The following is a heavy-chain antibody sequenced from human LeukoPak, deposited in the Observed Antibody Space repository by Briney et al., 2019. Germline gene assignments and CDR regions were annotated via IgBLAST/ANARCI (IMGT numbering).Heavy chain of an antibody. CDR1: GGTFSSYA. D-gene: IGHD3-10*01. Sequence: SVKVSCKASGGTFSSYAISWVRQAPGQGLEWMGRIIPILGIANYAQKFQGRVTITANKSTSTAYMELSSLRSEDTAVYYCARDDVGRWFDPWGQGTLVTVSS. CDR2: IIPILGIA. V-gene: IGHV1-69*04. J-gene: IGHJ5*02. CDR3: ARDDVGRWFDP.